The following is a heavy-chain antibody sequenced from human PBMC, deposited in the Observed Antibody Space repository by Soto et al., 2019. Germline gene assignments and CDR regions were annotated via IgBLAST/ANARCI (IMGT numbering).Heavy chain of an antibody. CDR1: GGTFSSYA. D-gene: IGHD2-15*01. CDR2: IIPIFGTA. Sequence: ASVKVSCKASGGTFSSYAISWVRQAPGQGLEWMGGIIPIFGTANYAQKFQGRVTITADESTSTAYMELSSLRSEDTAVYYCSRDRDKYNWFDPWGQGTLVTVSS. J-gene: IGHJ5*02. CDR3: SRDRDKYNWFDP. V-gene: IGHV1-69*13.